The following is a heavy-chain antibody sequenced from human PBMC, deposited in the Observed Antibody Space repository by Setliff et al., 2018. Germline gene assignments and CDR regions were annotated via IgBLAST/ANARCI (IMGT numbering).Heavy chain of an antibody. D-gene: IGHD1-1*01. J-gene: IGHJ4*02. Sequence: SETLSLTCTVSGGSISSYYWSWIRQPPGKGLEWIGYIYYSGSTNYNPSLKSRVTLSVDASRNQFSLKLSSVTAADTAVYYCATTGTYRYFDYWGQGTLVTVSS. CDR3: ATTGTYRYFDY. CDR1: GGSISSYY. CDR2: IYYSGST. V-gene: IGHV4-59*01.